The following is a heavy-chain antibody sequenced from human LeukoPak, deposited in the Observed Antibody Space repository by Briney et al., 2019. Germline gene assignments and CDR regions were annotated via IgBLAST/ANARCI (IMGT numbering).Heavy chain of an antibody. Sequence: ASVKLSCTASGYTFTSYYMNWVRQAPGQGLEWMGTINPSGGSTSYAQKFQGRVTITRDKSTSTVYMELSSLRAEDTAVYYCARETRHYDFWSGGWFDPWGQGTLVTVSS. J-gene: IGHJ5*02. CDR3: ARETRHYDFWSGGWFDP. CDR2: INPSGGST. V-gene: IGHV1-46*01. CDR1: GYTFTSYY. D-gene: IGHD3-3*01.